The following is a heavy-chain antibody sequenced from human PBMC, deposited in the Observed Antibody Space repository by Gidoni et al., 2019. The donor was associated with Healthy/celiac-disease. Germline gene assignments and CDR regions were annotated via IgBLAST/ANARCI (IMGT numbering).Heavy chain of an antibody. V-gene: IGHV3-23*01. CDR2: SSGSGCST. CDR3: ANTSPDLCYYDSSGYYYTFDY. CDR1: GCTFSSYA. Sequence: EVQLLEAGGGLVQHGGSRRLSCAASGCTFSSYAMSWVRQAPGKGLECVSASSGSGCSTYYADSVKGRFTISRDNSKNTLYLQMNSLRAEDTAVYYCANTSPDLCYYDSSGYYYTFDYWGQGTLVTVSS. D-gene: IGHD3-22*01. J-gene: IGHJ4*02.